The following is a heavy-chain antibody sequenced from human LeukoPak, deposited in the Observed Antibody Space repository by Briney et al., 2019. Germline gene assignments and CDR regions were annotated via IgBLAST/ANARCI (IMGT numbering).Heavy chain of an antibody. CDR1: GFTFDDYA. CDR3: AKFPNHYYGSGSYYFGSELYGMDV. D-gene: IGHD3-10*01. Sequence: GGSLRLSCAASGFTFDDYAMHWVRQAPGKGLEWVSLISGDGGNTYYADSVKGRFTISRDNSKNSLYLQMNSLRTEDTALYYCAKFPNHYYGSGSYYFGSELYGMDVWGQGTTVTVSS. J-gene: IGHJ6*02. V-gene: IGHV3-43*02. CDR2: ISGDGGNT.